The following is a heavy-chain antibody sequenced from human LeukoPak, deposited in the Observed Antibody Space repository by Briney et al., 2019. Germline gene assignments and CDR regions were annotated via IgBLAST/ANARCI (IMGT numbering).Heavy chain of an antibody. CDR3: ARQTDDYGGIIDY. D-gene: IGHD4-23*01. V-gene: IGHV3-21*01. CDR1: GFTFSSYS. J-gene: IGHJ4*02. Sequence: GGSLRLSCAASGFTFSSYSMNWVRQAPGKGLEWVSSISSSSSYIYYADSVKGRFTISRDNAKNSLYLQMNSLRAEDTAVYYCARQTDDYGGIIDYWGQGTLVTVSS. CDR2: ISSSSSYI.